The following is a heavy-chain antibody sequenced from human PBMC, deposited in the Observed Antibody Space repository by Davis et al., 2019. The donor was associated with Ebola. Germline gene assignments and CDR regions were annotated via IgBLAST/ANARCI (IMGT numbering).Heavy chain of an antibody. V-gene: IGHV1-69*13. D-gene: IGHD2-2*01. CDR1: GGTFSSYA. Sequence: SVKVSCKASGGTFSSYAISWVRQAPGQGLEWMGGIVPIFGTADYAQNFQGRLTITADESTSTAYMELSSLRSEDTAVYYCERALVVPAAIAGDYFDYWGQGTRVTVSS. CDR3: ERALVVPAAIAGDYFDY. CDR2: IVPIFGTA. J-gene: IGHJ4*02.